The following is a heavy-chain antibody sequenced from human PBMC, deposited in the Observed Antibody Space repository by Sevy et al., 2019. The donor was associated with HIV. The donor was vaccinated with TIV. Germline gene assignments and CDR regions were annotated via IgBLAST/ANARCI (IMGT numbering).Heavy chain of an antibody. CDR2: ISGGGGDT. V-gene: IGHV3-23*01. CDR1: GFTFSSNA. J-gene: IGHJ3*02. D-gene: IGHD2-2*02. Sequence: GGSLRLSCEASGFTFSSNAMSWVHQAPGKGLEWVSGISGGGGDTFYADSVKGRFTISRDNSKNTLFLQINSLRAEDTALYYCVKGARYTIPNDAFDIWGQGTMVTVS. CDR3: VKGARYTIPNDAFDI.